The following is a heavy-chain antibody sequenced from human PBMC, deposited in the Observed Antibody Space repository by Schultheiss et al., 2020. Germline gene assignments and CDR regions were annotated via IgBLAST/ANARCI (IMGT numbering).Heavy chain of an antibody. CDR2: ISSSSSYI. D-gene: IGHD2-15*01. CDR3: ARDKDRHFDY. CDR1: GFTFSSSG. Sequence: GESLKISCAASGFTFSSSGMHWVRQAPGKGLEWVSSISSSSSYIYYADSVKGRLTISRDNAKNSLYLQMNSLRAEDTAVYYCARDKDRHFDYWGQGTLVTVAS. V-gene: IGHV3-21*04. J-gene: IGHJ4*02.